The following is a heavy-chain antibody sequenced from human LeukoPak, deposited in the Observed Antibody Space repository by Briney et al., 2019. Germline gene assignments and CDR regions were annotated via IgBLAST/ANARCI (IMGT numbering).Heavy chain of an antibody. CDR3: ATLTGGDDAFDI. CDR2: VYYSGTT. CDR1: GGSMSNYY. J-gene: IGHJ3*02. D-gene: IGHD4-23*01. V-gene: IGHV4-59*01. Sequence: SETLSLTCTVSGGSMSNYYWNWIRQPPGKGLEWIGYVYYSGTTNYNPSLKSRVSMSVDTSKNQFSLKLSSVTAADTAVYYCATLTGGDDAFDIWGQGTMVTVSS.